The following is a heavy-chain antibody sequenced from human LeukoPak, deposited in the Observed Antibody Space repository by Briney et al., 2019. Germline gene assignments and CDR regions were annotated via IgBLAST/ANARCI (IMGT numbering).Heavy chain of an antibody. V-gene: IGHV4-34*01. CDR3: ARHGAVAGNFDY. D-gene: IGHD6-19*01. Sequence: SETLSLTCAVYGGSFSGYYWSWIRQPPGKGLEWIGEINHSGSTNYNPSLKSRVTISVGTSKNQFSLKLSSVAAADTAVYYCARHGAVAGNFDYWGQGTLVTVSS. CDR1: GGSFSGYY. CDR2: INHSGST. J-gene: IGHJ4*02.